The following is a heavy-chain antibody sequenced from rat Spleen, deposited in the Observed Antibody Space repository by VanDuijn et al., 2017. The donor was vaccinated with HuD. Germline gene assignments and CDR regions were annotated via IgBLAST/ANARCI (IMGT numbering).Heavy chain of an antibody. Sequence: EVQLVESGGGLVQPGRSMKLSCAASGFTFSNYDMAWVRQAPTKGLEWVASISYDGSSTYYRDSVKGRFTISRDNAKSTLYLQMDSLRSEDTATYYCTTDDSGYGPGVYWGQGVMVTVSS. D-gene: IGHD4-3*01. J-gene: IGHJ2*01. CDR1: GFTFSNYD. CDR3: TTDDSGYGPGVY. V-gene: IGHV5-20*01. CDR2: ISYDGSST.